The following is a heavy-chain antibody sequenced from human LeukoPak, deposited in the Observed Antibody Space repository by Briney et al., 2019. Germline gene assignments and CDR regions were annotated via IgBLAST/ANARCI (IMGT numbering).Heavy chain of an antibody. CDR3: ARGAHDTCFDY. D-gene: IGHD3-22*01. V-gene: IGHV4-59*12. J-gene: IGHJ4*02. CDR1: GGSISSYY. CDR2: IYYSGST. Sequence: PSETLSLTCTVSGGSISSYYWSWIRQPPGKGLEWIGYIYYSGSTNYNPSLKSRVTVSVDTSKNQFSLKLSSVTAADTAVYYCARGAHDTCFDYWGQGTLVTVSS.